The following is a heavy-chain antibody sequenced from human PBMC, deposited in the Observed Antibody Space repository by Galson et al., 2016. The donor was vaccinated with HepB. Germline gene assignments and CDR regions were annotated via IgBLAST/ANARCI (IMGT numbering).Heavy chain of an antibody. Sequence: SVKVSCKASGYTFTNYAMNWVRQAPGRRLEWMGWINPGNGDTNYAQQFQGRVSFTRDTSAKIAYMELSSLRSEDTAVYYCAREYSSYAFDIWGQGTMVTVSS. CDR2: INPGNGDT. CDR1: GYTFTNYA. CDR3: AREYSSYAFDI. V-gene: IGHV1-3*01. D-gene: IGHD2-15*01. J-gene: IGHJ3*02.